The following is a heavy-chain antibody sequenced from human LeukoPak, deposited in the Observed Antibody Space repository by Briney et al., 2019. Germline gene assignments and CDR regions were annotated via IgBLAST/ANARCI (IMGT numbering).Heavy chain of an antibody. D-gene: IGHD3-3*01. J-gene: IGHJ4*02. CDR1: GFTFSDYW. Sequence: GGSLRLSCAASGFTFSDYWMTWVRQAPGKGPEWVANIKEDGSKKYYVDSVKGRFTISRDNVKNSLYLQMNSLRAEDTAVYYCARSRREWFPTYYFDYWGQGTLVTVSS. CDR3: ARSRREWFPTYYFDY. CDR2: IKEDGSKK. V-gene: IGHV3-7*01.